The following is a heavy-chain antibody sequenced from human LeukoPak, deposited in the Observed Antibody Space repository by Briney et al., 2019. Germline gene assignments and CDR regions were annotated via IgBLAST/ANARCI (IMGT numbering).Heavy chain of an antibody. J-gene: IGHJ4*02. CDR3: AKEFKYILLVGYHFDY. CDR1: GFTFSSYG. D-gene: IGHD6-6*01. V-gene: IGHV3-23*01. Sequence: QPGGTLRLSCAASGFTFSSYGMSWVRQAPGKGLEWVSAISGSGGSTYYADSVKGRFTISRDNSKNTLYLQMNSLRAEDTAVYYCAKEFKYILLVGYHFDYWGQGTLVTVSS. CDR2: ISGSGGST.